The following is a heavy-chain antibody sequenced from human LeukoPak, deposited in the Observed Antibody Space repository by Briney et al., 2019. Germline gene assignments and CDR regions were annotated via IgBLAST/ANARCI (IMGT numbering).Heavy chain of an antibody. CDR3: ARWVYYYDSSGYYRDY. CDR1: GGTFSSYA. J-gene: IGHJ4*02. CDR2: IIPIFGTA. V-gene: IGHV1-69*13. D-gene: IGHD3-22*01. Sequence: ASVTVSCKASGGTFSSYAISWVRQAPGQGLEWMGGIIPIFGTANYAQKFQGRVTITADESTSTAYMELSSLRSEDTAVYYCARWVYYYDSSGYYRDYWGQGTLVTVSS.